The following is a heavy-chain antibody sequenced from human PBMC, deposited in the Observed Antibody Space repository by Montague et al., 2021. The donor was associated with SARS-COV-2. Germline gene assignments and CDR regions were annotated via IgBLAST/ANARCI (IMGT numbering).Heavy chain of an antibody. CDR1: RFTFINYA. J-gene: IGHJ4*02. CDR2: ISGSGGST. Sequence: SLRLSCAASRFTFINYAISWVRQAPGKALEWVSAISGSGGSTYYADSVKRRFTISRDNSKNTLYLQMNSLRAEDTAVYYCAKPDQGGRVRYYFDYWGQGTLVTVSS. V-gene: IGHV3-23*01. D-gene: IGHD2-15*01. CDR3: AKPDQGGRVRYYFDY.